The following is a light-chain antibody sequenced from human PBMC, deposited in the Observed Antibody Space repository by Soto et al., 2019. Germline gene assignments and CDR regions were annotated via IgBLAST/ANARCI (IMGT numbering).Light chain of an antibody. Sequence: QSALTQPASVSGSPGQSITISCTGTSSDVGGYNYVSWYQHHPGKAPKLMIFAVSNRPSGVSNRFSGSKSGNAASLTISGLQPEDEADYYCSSYTSRNTLIFGGGTKVTVL. V-gene: IGLV2-14*01. CDR2: AVS. CDR1: SSDVGGYNY. J-gene: IGLJ2*01. CDR3: SSYTSRNTLI.